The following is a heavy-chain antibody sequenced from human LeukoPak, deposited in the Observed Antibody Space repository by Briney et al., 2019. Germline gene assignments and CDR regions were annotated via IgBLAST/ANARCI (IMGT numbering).Heavy chain of an antibody. Sequence: KTSETLSPTCTVSGGSISSYYWSWIRQPPGKGLEWIGYIYTSGSTNYNPSLKSRVTISVDTSKNQFSLKLSSVTAADTAVYYCARHGLGVPKYNWFDPWGQGTLVTVSS. CDR2: IYTSGST. J-gene: IGHJ5*02. D-gene: IGHD3-16*01. CDR1: GGSISSYY. V-gene: IGHV4-4*09. CDR3: ARHGLGVPKYNWFDP.